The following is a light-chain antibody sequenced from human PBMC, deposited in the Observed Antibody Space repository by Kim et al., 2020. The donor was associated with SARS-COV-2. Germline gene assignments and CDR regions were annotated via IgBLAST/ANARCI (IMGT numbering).Light chain of an antibody. CDR3: NSRDNSGDHVV. V-gene: IGLV3-19*01. Sequence: SSELTQDPAVSVALGQTVRITCQGDSLRSYYATWYQHKPGQAPKVVIYGKDNRPSGIPDRFSGSSSGNTASLTVTGAQAVDEADYYCNSRDNSGDHVVFG. CDR1: SLRSYY. J-gene: IGLJ2*01. CDR2: GKD.